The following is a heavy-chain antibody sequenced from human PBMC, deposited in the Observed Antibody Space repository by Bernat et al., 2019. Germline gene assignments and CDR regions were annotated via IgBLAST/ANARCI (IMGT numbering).Heavy chain of an antibody. CDR3: ARQDNGNWYSDFYMDV. CDR2: IYHSETT. Sequence: VQLQESGPGLVKPSETLSLTCAVSGYSITSGFYWGWIRQPPGRGLEWIGSIYHSETTHYNVSLQSRASISVDTSKNQFFLILKSVSAADTAVYYCARQDNGNWYSDFYMDVWGEGTTVTVSS. V-gene: IGHV4-38-2*01. D-gene: IGHD2-21*02. CDR1: GYSITSGFY. J-gene: IGHJ6*03.